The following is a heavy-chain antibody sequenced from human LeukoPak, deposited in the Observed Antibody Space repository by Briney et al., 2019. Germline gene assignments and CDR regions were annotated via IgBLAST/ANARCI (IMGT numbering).Heavy chain of an antibody. D-gene: IGHD2-15*01. CDR1: GFTFCNYA. V-gene: IGHV3-23*01. CDR3: AKGQGGYCSAGSCYADH. J-gene: IGHJ4*02. CDR2: ISGSGGNT. Sequence: GGSLRLSCAASGFTFCNYAMNWVRQTPGKGLEWVSAISGSGGNTYYADSVKGRFTISRDNSKNTLYLQMNGLRVEDTAVYYCAKGQGGYCSAGSCYADHWGQGTLVTVSS.